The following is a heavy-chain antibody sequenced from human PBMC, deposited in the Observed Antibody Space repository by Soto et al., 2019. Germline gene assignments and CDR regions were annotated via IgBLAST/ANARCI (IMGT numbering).Heavy chain of an antibody. CDR3: ARFVRSCSGTTCYTRADV. Sequence: SETLSLTCTVSDGSISNFYWSWIRQPPGKGLEWIGYISSSGNTNYNPSLKSRVSISVDTSKNQFSLNLTSVTAADTAVYHCARFVRSCSGTTCYTRADVWGQGTTVTVSS. CDR2: ISSSGNT. V-gene: IGHV4-59*01. D-gene: IGHD2-2*02. J-gene: IGHJ6*02. CDR1: DGSISNFY.